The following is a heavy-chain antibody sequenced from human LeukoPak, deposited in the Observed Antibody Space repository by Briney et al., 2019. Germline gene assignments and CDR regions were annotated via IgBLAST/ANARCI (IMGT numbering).Heavy chain of an antibody. CDR2: IKQDGSEK. CDR1: GFTFSSYW. Sequence: GGSLRLSCAASGFTFSSYWMSWVRQAPGKGLEWVANIKQDGSEKYYVDSVKGRFTISRDNAKNSLYLQMNSLGAEDTAVYYCARDLSSMVDYYGSGSYEYWGQGTLVTVSS. J-gene: IGHJ4*02. D-gene: IGHD3-10*01. V-gene: IGHV3-7*01. CDR3: ARDLSSMVDYYGSGSYEY.